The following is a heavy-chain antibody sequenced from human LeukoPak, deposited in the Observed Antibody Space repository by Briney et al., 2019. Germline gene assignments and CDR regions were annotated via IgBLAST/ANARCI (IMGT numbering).Heavy chain of an antibody. CDR3: AARTHYHYYYYMDV. CDR2: IKQDGSEK. D-gene: IGHD2-2*01. V-gene: IGHV3-7*01. CDR1: GFTFSSYW. J-gene: IGHJ6*03. Sequence: GGSLRLSCAASGFTFSSYWMSWVRQAPGKGLEWVANIKQDGSEKYYVDSVKGRFTISRDNAKNSLYLQMNSLRAEDTAVYYCAARTHYHYYYYMDVWGKGTTVTVSS.